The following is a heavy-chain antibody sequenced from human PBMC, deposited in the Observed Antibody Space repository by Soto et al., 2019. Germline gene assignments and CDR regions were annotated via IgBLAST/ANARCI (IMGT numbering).Heavy chain of an antibody. J-gene: IGHJ5*02. CDR2: IYPGDSDT. CDR1: GYSFTSYW. CDR3: ASATISSSSVDWFDP. V-gene: IGHV5-51*01. Sequence: GDSLKISCNCSGYSFTSYWIGWVLQMPVKGLEWMGIIYPGDSDTRYSPSFQGQVTISADKSISTAYLQWSSLKASDTAMYYCASATISSSSVDWFDPWGQGTLVTVSS. D-gene: IGHD6-6*01.